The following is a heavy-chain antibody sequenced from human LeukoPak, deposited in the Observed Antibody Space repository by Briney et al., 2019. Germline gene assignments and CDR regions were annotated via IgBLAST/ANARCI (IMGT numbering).Heavy chain of an antibody. Sequence: PSETLSLTCTVSGGSISRTNSYWGWIRQPPGKGLEWIGSIYYSGSTYYNPSLKSRVTISEITSKNQFSLKLSSVTAADTAVYFCTGHLYYFNYWGQGTLVSVPS. CDR3: TGHLYYFNY. CDR2: IYYSGST. V-gene: IGHV4-39*01. J-gene: IGHJ4*02. CDR1: GGSISRTNSY.